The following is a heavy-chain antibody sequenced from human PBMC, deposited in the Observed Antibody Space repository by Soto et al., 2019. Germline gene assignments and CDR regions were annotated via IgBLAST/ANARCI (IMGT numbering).Heavy chain of an antibody. CDR3: ARDLWDIVVVPAAIRFDP. D-gene: IGHD2-2*01. V-gene: IGHV4-4*07. CDR2: IYTSGST. CDR1: GGSISSYY. J-gene: IGHJ5*02. Sequence: XGTLSLTCTVSGGSISSYYWSWIRQPSGKGLEWIGRIYTSGSTNYNPSLKSRVTMSVDTSKNQFSLKLSSVTAADTAVYYCARDLWDIVVVPAAIRFDPWGQGTLVTVSS.